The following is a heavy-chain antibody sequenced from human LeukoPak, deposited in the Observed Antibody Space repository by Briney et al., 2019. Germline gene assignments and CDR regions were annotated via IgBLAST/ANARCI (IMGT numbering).Heavy chain of an antibody. CDR2: IYYSGST. Sequence: SETLSLTCSVSGGSISSSTYYWVWIRLPPGKGLEWIGTIYYSGSTYYSPSLNSRVTISIDTSKNQFSLKLHSVTAADTAVYYCSRSQALAAGGNIDYWGQGTLVAVSS. D-gene: IGHD3-16*02. V-gene: IGHV4-39*01. CDR1: GGSISSSTYY. CDR3: SRSQALAAGGNIDY. J-gene: IGHJ4*02.